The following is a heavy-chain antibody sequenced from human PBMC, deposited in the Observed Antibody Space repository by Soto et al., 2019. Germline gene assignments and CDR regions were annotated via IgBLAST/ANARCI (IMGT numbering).Heavy chain of an antibody. CDR3: ARVGGTYYDFWSGYRMGGYYYYGMDV. Sequence: ASVKVSFKASGYTFTSYDINWVRQAAGQGLEWMGWMNPNSGNTGYAQKFQGRVTMTRNTSISTAYMELSSLRSEDTAVYYCARVGGTYYDFWSGYRMGGYYYYGMDVWGQGTTVTVSS. CDR1: GYTFTSYD. J-gene: IGHJ6*02. CDR2: MNPNSGNT. D-gene: IGHD3-3*01. V-gene: IGHV1-8*01.